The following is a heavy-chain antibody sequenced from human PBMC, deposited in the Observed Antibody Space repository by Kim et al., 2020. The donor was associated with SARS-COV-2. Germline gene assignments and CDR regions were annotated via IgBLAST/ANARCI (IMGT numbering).Heavy chain of an antibody. CDR2: TYYRSKWFN. CDR3: ANGGSGLGGMNV. D-gene: IGHD3-16*01. V-gene: IGHV6-1*01. Sequence: SQTLSLTCAIPGDSVSSNNAAWNWIRQSPSRGLEWLGRTYYRSKWFNDYALSVKSRITINPDTSKNHFSLQLSSVTPEDTAVYYCANGGSGLGGMNVWGQGTTVTVSS. CDR1: GDSVSSNNAA. J-gene: IGHJ6*02.